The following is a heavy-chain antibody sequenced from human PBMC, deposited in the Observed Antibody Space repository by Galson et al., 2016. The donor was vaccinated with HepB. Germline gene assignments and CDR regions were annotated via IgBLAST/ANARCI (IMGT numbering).Heavy chain of an antibody. J-gene: IGHJ4*02. CDR1: GYTFSNNG. CDR3: ARGRLTYYYDNSGQSPFDF. Sequence: SVKVSCKASGYTFSNNGITWLRQAPGQGLEWMGWISISSGHTNYAQKFQGRVTLTTDSSTNTTYMGLRSLKSDDTAVYYCARGRLTYYYDNSGQSPFDFWGQGTLVTVAS. CDR2: ISISSGHT. V-gene: IGHV1-18*01. D-gene: IGHD3-22*01.